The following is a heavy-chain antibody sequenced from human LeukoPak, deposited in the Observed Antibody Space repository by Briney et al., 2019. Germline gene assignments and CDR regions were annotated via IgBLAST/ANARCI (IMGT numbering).Heavy chain of an antibody. V-gene: IGHV4-59*01. D-gene: IGHD3-16*02. CDR1: GGSISSYY. J-gene: IGHJ6*03. Sequence: SETLSLTCTVSGGSISSYYWSWIRQPPGKGLEWIGYIYYSGSTNYNPSLKSQVTISVDTSKNQFSLKLSSVTAADTAVYYCARTHLEVGHWGVIDPYYYYMDVWGKGTTVTISS. CDR3: ARTHLEVGHWGVIDPYYYYMDV. CDR2: IYYSGST.